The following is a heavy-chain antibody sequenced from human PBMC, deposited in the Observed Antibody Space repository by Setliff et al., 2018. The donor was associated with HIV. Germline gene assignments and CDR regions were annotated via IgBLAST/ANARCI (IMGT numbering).Heavy chain of an antibody. CDR2: IYYSGST. J-gene: IGHJ4*02. CDR3: ARVGGKGYSNFLDS. Sequence: SETLSLTCAVSGYSISSGYYWGWIRQPPGKGLEWIGYIYYSGSTYYNPSLESRVTISVDTSKNQFSLNLTSVTAADTAMYFCARVGGKGYSNFLDSWGQGALVTVSS. D-gene: IGHD4-4*01. CDR1: GYSISSGYY. V-gene: IGHV4-38-2*01.